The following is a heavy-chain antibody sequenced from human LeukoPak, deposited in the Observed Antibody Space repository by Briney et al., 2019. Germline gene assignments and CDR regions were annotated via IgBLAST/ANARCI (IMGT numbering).Heavy chain of an antibody. Sequence: GGSLRLSCAASGFTFDDYGMSWVRQAPGKGLEWVSAISGSGGSTYYADSVKGRFTISRDNSKNTLYLQMNSLRAEDTAVYYCAKDKPPVGTGCSGGSCYSDYWGQGTLVTVSS. V-gene: IGHV3-23*01. CDR1: GFTFDDYG. CDR2: ISGSGGST. J-gene: IGHJ4*02. CDR3: AKDKPPVGTGCSGGSCYSDY. D-gene: IGHD2-15*01.